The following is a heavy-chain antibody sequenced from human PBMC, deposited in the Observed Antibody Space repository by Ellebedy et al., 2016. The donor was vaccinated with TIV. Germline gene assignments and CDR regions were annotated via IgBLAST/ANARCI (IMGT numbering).Heavy chain of an antibody. J-gene: IGHJ4*02. CDR2: VYYSGSP. D-gene: IGHD3-9*01. CDR1: GGSVSSSRYY. Sequence: MPSETLSLTCGVSGGSVSSSRYYRAWIRQPPGKGLEWIGSVYYSGSPYYNPSFKSRVTLSADTSKNQFSLTLRTVSAADTAVYYCARIDSWQPIDDWGQGILVTVSS. V-gene: IGHV4-39*01. CDR3: ARIDSWQPIDD.